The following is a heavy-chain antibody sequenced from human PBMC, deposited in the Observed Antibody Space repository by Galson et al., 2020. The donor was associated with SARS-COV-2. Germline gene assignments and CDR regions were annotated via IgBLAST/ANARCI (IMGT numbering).Heavy chain of an antibody. CDR3: ARARWDSSSWNGYYFDY. J-gene: IGHJ4*02. D-gene: IGHD6-13*01. Sequence: GGSLRLSCAASGFTFSSYDMHWVRQATGKGLEWVSAIGTAGDTYYPGSVKGRFTISRENAKNSLYLQMNSLRAEDTAVYYCARARWDSSSWNGYYFDYWGQGTLVTVSS. CDR2: IGTAGDT. V-gene: IGHV3-13*01. CDR1: GFTFSSYD.